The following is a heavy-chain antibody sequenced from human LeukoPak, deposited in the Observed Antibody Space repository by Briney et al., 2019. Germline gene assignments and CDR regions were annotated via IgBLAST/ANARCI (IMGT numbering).Heavy chain of an antibody. D-gene: IGHD6-19*01. J-gene: IGHJ6*02. CDR1: GDSVSSNSAA. Sequence: SQTLSLTCAISGDSVSSNSAAWNWIRQSPSRGLEWLGRTYYRSKWYNEYAVSVKSRITINPDTSKNQFSLQLNSVTPEDTAVYYCARRRIAVAGTQGYYYYYGMDVWGQGTTVTVSS. CDR2: TYYRSKWYN. CDR3: ARRRIAVAGTQGYYYYYGMDV. V-gene: IGHV6-1*01.